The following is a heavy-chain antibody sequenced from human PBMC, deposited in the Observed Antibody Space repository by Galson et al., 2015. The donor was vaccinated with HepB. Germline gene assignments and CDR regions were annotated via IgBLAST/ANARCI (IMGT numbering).Heavy chain of an antibody. V-gene: IGHV3-33*01. CDR3: ARELRFLGGNYYYYMDV. J-gene: IGHJ6*03. CDR2: IWYDGSNK. D-gene: IGHD3-3*01. Sequence: SLRLSCAASGFSFSSYGMHWVRRAPGKGLEWVAVIWYDGSNKHYAESVKGRFTLSRDNSKNTLYLQMNSLRVEDTAVYYCARELRFLGGNYYYYMDVWGKGTTVTVSS. CDR1: GFSFSSYG.